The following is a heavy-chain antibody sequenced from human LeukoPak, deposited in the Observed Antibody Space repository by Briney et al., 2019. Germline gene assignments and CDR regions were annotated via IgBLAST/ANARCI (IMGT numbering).Heavy chain of an antibody. V-gene: IGHV3-53*01. Sequence: GGSLRLSCAASGFAVSSNYMTWVRQAPGKGLEWVSFIYSDDDMRHADSVKVRFTMSRDNSQNMVYLQMSSLRVEDTAVYYCARAHQVWESKEYYYYYYMDVWGKGTTVTVSS. CDR1: GFAVSSNY. CDR2: IYSDDDM. D-gene: IGHD5-18*01. CDR3: ARAHQVWESKEYYYYYYMDV. J-gene: IGHJ6*03.